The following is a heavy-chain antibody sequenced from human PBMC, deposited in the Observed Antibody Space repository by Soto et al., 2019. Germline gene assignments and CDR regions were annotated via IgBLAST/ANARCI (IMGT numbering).Heavy chain of an antibody. CDR3: ATSSTVRGGTDY. J-gene: IGHJ4*02. V-gene: IGHV3-21*01. D-gene: IGHD3-10*01. CDR1: GFTFSSYS. CDR2: ISSSSSYI. Sequence: GGSLRLSCAASGFTFSSYSMNWVRQAPGKGLEWVSSISSSSSYIYYADSVKGRFTISRDNAENSLYLQMNSLRAEDTAMYYCATSSTVRGGTDYWGQGTPVTVSS.